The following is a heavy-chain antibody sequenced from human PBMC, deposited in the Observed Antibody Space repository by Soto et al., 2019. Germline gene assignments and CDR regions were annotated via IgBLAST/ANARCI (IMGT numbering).Heavy chain of an antibody. CDR2: IIPIFGTA. CDR1: GGTFSSYA. Sequence: SVKVSCKASGGTFSSYAISWVRQAPGQGLEWMGGIIPIFGTANYAQKSQGRVTITADKSTSTAYMELSSLRSEDTAVYYCASLPGGPYYFWSGYYGYYYYGMDVWGQGTTVTVSS. J-gene: IGHJ6*02. V-gene: IGHV1-69*06. D-gene: IGHD3-3*01. CDR3: ASLPGGPYYFWSGYYGYYYYGMDV.